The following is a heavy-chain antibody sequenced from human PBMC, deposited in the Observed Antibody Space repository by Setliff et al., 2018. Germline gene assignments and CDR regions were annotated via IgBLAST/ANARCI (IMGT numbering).Heavy chain of an antibody. J-gene: IGHJ6*02. Sequence: SETLSLTCTVSGGSISSYYWSWIRQPAGKGLEWIGHIYIGGSANYNPSLKSRVTMSIDTSKNQFSLKLNSVTAADMAVYYCARGGDIVVVPAAPPYYYYGMDVWGQGTTVTVSS. CDR2: IYIGGSA. CDR3: ARGGDIVVVPAAPPYYYYGMDV. V-gene: IGHV4-4*07. D-gene: IGHD2-2*01. CDR1: GGSISSYY.